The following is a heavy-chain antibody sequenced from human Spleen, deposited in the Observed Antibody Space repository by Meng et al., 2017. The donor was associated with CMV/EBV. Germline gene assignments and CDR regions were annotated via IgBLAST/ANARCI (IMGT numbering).Heavy chain of an antibody. CDR2: IDPGGVDT. Sequence: SCKASGYTFTNYYIHWVRQAPGQGLEWMGVIDPGGVDTDYAQKFQGRVTMARDTSTNTVYMALSSLRSEDTAVYYCARSTSWYEKFEYWGQGTLVTVSS. J-gene: IGHJ4*02. CDR3: ARSTSWYEKFEY. D-gene: IGHD6-13*01. CDR1: GYTFTNYY. V-gene: IGHV1-46*01.